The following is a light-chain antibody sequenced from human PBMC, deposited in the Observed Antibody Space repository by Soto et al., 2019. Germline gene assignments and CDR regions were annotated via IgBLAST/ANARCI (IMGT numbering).Light chain of an antibody. CDR1: QSVPKNY. CDR2: GAS. V-gene: IGKV3-20*01. J-gene: IGKJ4*01. CDR3: QQYASSPRT. Sequence: EIVLTQSPGTLSLSPGERASLSCRASQSVPKNYLAWYQQRPGQALRLLISGASSRATGIPDRFSGSESGKDFTHTISRLEAEDFAVYFCQQYASSPRTFGGGTKVEIK.